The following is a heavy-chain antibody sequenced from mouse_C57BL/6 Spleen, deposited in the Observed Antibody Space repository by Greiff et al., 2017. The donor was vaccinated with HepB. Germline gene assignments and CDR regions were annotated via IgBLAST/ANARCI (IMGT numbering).Heavy chain of an antibody. CDR1: GFNIKDYY. D-gene: IGHD1-1*01. J-gene: IGHJ2*01. CDR2: IDPEDGET. V-gene: IGHV14-2*01. Sequence: VHVKQSGAELVKPGASVKLSCTASGFNIKDYYMHWVKQRTEQGLEWIGRIDPEDGETKYAPKFQGKATITADTSSNTAYLQLSSLTSEDTAVYYCTSNYGSSNYFDYWGQGTTLTVSS. CDR3: TSNYGSSNYFDY.